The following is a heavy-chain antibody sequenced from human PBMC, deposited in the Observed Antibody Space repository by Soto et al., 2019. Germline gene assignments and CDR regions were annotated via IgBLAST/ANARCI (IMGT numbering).Heavy chain of an antibody. Sequence: QVQLVQSGAEVKKPGASVTVSCKASGYTFIGYYIHWVRQAPGQGLEWMGWINPNSGGTNYAQKLQGWSTRTWDTCISTAYMELSRLTSDDTAVYYCALTRGASPYSDNWFDPWGQGTLVTVSS. J-gene: IGHJ5*02. D-gene: IGHD2-15*01. CDR2: INPNSGGT. CDR1: GYTFIGYY. V-gene: IGHV1-2*04. CDR3: ALTRGASPYSDNWFDP.